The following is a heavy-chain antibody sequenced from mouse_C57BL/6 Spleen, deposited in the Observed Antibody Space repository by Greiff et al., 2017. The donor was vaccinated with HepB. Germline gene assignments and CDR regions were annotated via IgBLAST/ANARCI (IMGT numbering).Heavy chain of an antibody. J-gene: IGHJ3*01. Sequence: QVQLQQPGAELVKPGASVKMSCKASGYTFTSYWITWVKQRPGQGLEWIGDIYPGSGSTNYNEKFKSKATLTVDTSSSTAYMQRSSLTSEDSAVYYCARRTVVAPRFAYWGQGTLVTVSA. CDR3: ARRTVVAPRFAY. CDR2: IYPGSGST. V-gene: IGHV1-55*01. CDR1: GYTFTSYW. D-gene: IGHD1-1*01.